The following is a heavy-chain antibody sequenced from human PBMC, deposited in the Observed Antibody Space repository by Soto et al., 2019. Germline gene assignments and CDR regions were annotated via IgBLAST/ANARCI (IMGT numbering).Heavy chain of an antibody. J-gene: IGHJ4*02. V-gene: IGHV4-31*03. CDR1: GGSISSGGYY. D-gene: IGHD3-10*01. Sequence: TLSLTCTVSGGSISSGGYYWSWIRQHPGKGLEWIGYIYYSGSTYYNPSLKSRVTISVDTSKNQFSLKLSSVTAADTAVYYCARGRRDRGVLVLGYFDYWGQGTLVTVSS. CDR2: IYYSGST. CDR3: ARGRRDRGVLVLGYFDY.